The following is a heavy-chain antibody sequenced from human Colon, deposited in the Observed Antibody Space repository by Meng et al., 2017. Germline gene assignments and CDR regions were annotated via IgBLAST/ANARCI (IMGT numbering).Heavy chain of an antibody. CDR2: LSNDGSRA. Sequence: EVQLVASGGGSVQPGGSLRLSCAASGFTLSTYWMQWVCQVPGKGLVGVSRLSNDGSRADYADSVNGRFTISRDNAKNTLFLQMNSLRAEDTAVYYCARSGYNNGYDYWGQGTLVTVSS. CDR1: GFTLSTYW. V-gene: IGHV3-74*01. CDR3: ARSGYNNGYDY. D-gene: IGHD5-18*01. J-gene: IGHJ4*02.